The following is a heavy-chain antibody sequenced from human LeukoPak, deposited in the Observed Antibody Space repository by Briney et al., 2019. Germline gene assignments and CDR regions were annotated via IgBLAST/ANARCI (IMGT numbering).Heavy chain of an antibody. CDR2: TYYRSKWYN. V-gene: IGHV6-1*01. J-gene: IGHJ4*02. Sequence: SQTLSVTCDISGDSVSSINGAWNWIRQSPSRGLEWLGRTYYRSKWYNEYAESMKGRMTITPDTSNNRFSLQLNSVTPDDTAVYYCARDLANTGWYTFDYWAREPWSPSPQ. CDR1: GDSVSSINGA. CDR3: ARDLANTGWYTFDY. D-gene: IGHD6-19*01.